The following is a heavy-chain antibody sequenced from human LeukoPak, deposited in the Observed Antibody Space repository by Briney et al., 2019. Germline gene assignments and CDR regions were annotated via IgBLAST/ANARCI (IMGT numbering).Heavy chain of an antibody. Sequence: PGGSLRLSCAASGFTFSSYWMHWVRQAPGKGRVWVSRINSDGSSTSYADSVKGRFTISRDNAKNTLYLQMDGLRAEDTAVYFCGRVNVAGSDYWGQGTLVTVSS. CDR2: INSDGSST. J-gene: IGHJ4*02. CDR3: GRVNVAGSDY. V-gene: IGHV3-74*01. CDR1: GFTFSSYW. D-gene: IGHD6-19*01.